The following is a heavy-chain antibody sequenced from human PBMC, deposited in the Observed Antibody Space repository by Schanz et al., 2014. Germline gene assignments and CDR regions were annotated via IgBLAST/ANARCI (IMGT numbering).Heavy chain of an antibody. V-gene: IGHV3-23*04. CDR2: IGTSGGT. Sequence: EVELVESGGGLVQPGGSLKLSCAASGLIFSNYVMSWVRQAPGKGLEWVSTIGTSGGTNYAESVKGRFTISRDNSKNTLYLQMNSLRAEDTAVYFCAKIERNEDWGQGTLVTVSS. J-gene: IGHJ4*02. CDR1: GLIFSNYV. D-gene: IGHD1-1*01. CDR3: AKIERNED.